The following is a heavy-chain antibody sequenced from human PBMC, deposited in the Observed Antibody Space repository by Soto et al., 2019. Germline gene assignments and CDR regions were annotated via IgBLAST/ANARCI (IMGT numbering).Heavy chain of an antibody. CDR1: GGTFSSYA. J-gene: IGHJ6*02. CDR2: IIPIFGTA. CDR3: ARETLLDLRGRGKGGREV. Sequence: ASVKVSCKASGGTFSSYAISWVRQAPGQGLEWMGGIIPIFGTANYAQKFQGRVTITADESTSTAYMELSSLRSEDTAVYYCARETLLDLRGRGKGGREVWGQGTRVIVSS. V-gene: IGHV1-69*13. D-gene: IGHD3-16*01.